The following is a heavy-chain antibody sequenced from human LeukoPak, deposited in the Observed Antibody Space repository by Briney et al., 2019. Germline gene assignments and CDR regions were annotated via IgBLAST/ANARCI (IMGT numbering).Heavy chain of an antibody. Sequence: ASVKVSCKASGYTFTSYGISWVRQAPGQGLEWMGWISAYNGNTNYAQKLQGRVTMTTDTSTSTAYMELRSLRSDDTAVYYCARGRLDSSYLSVVIPVFDYWGQGTLVTVSS. V-gene: IGHV1-18*01. CDR2: ISAYNGNT. CDR1: GYTFTSYG. J-gene: IGHJ4*02. CDR3: ARGRLDSSYLSVVIPVFDY. D-gene: IGHD6-6*01.